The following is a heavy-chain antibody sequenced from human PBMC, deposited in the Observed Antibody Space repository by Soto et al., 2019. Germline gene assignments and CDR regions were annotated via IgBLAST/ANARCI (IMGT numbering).Heavy chain of an antibody. J-gene: IGHJ4*02. CDR3: AKGARSSSGSDGYKFDY. CDR2: ISGGGNT. D-gene: IGHD2-21*01. CDR1: GFTFSSYA. V-gene: IGHV3-23*01. Sequence: GGSLRLSCAASGFTFSSYAMHWVRQAPGKGLEWVSSISGGGNTYKADSVKGRFTISRDKSKSTLYLQMDSLSVEDTAVYYCAKGARSSSGSDGYKFDYWGQGT.